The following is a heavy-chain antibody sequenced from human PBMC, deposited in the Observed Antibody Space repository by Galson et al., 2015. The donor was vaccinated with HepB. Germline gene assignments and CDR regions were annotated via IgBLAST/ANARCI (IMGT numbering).Heavy chain of an antibody. J-gene: IGHJ4*02. D-gene: IGHD5-24*01. CDR2: IGSKSNNYAT. V-gene: IGHV3-73*01. CDR3: TRMGDLSGYSSL. CDR1: GFTFSGPA. Sequence: SLRLSCAASGFTFSGPAIHWVRQASGRGLEWLGRIGSKSNNYATTYVASVRGRFTISRDDSKNTAFLQFNSLKTDDTAVYYCTRMGDLSGYSSLWGQGTLVTVSS.